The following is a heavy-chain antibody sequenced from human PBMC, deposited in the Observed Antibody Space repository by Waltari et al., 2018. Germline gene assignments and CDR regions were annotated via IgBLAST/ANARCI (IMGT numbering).Heavy chain of an antibody. CDR3: ARDVEGDGVLYGSPRRFDY. CDR1: NFYISNGYY. J-gene: IGHJ4*02. Sequence: QVQLQESGPGLVKPSETLSLTCAVSNFYISNGYYWGWIRQPPGKGLEWIGSMYYRGTAYYNPSLKGRVTISVDTSKNNLFLNLNSVTAADTAVYYCARDVEGDGVLYGSPRRFDYWGQGILVTVSS. D-gene: IGHD3-10*01. CDR2: MYYRGTA. V-gene: IGHV4-38-2*02.